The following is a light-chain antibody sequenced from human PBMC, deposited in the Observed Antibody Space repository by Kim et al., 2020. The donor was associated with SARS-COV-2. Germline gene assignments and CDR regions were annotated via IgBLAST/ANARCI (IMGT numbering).Light chain of an antibody. J-gene: IGKJ1*01. CDR2: GAS. Sequence: YASPGDSVTITCRASQSASNWLAWYQQKPGKAPKILIYGASTLQIGVPPRFSGSGSGTEFTLTIDSLHPDDFATYYCQQYTSYSSFGQGTKVDIK. CDR1: QSASNW. V-gene: IGKV1-5*03. CDR3: QQYTSYSS.